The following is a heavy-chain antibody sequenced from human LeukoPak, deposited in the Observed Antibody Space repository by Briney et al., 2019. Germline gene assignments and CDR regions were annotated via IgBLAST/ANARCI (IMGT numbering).Heavy chain of an antibody. D-gene: IGHD6-19*01. CDR1: GGSFSGYY. V-gene: IGHV3-15*01. CDR2: IKSKTDGGTT. CDR3: TTVLTEGWYYSDY. J-gene: IGHJ4*02. Sequence: PSETLSLTCAVYGGSFSGYYWSWIRQPPGKGLEWVGRIKSKTDGGTTDYAAPVKGRFTISRDDSKNTLYLQMNSLKTEDTAVYYCTTVLTEGWYYSDYWGQGTLVTVSS.